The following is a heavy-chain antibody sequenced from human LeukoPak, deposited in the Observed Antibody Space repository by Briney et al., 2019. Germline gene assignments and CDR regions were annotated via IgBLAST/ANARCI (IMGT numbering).Heavy chain of an antibody. CDR1: GYSFTSYW. V-gene: IGHV5-51*01. D-gene: IGHD2-15*01. CDR2: IYPGDSDT. J-gene: IGHJ4*02. CDR3: ARHGPYCSGGSCYHSFDY. Sequence: GESLKISCKGSGYSFTSYWIGWVRQMPGKGLEWMGIIYPGDSDTRYSPSFQGQVTISADKSISTAYLQWSSLKASDTAMYYCARHGPYCSGGSCYHSFDYWGQGTLVTVSS.